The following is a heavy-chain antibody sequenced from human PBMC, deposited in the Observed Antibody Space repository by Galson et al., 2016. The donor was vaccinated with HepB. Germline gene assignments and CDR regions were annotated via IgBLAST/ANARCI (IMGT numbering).Heavy chain of an antibody. CDR2: ISYDGSNR. Sequence: SLRLSCAASGFTFSGYPLHWVRQAPGKGLEWVAVISYDGSNRYYADSVKGRFTISRDNSKNTLYLQMNSLRAEDTAVYYCARDKGGDYGYYYYGMDVRGKGTTVTVSS. D-gene: IGHD4-17*01. CDR3: ARDKGGDYGYYYYGMDV. J-gene: IGHJ6*04. CDR1: GFTFSGYP. V-gene: IGHV3-30-3*01.